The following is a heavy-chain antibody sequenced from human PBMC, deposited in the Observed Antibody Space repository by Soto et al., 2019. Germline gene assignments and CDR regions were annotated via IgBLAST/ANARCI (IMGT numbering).Heavy chain of an antibody. Sequence: QVQLVQSGAEVKKPGASVMVSCQASGYTFTSYAMHWVRQSPGQRPEWMGWINAGNGYTQYSQKLQGRVTITRDTSASTAYMELSSLRSEDTAVYYCARGGDDCSTTRCYMIAYWGQGTLVTVSS. CDR2: INAGNGYT. D-gene: IGHD2-2*02. V-gene: IGHV1-3*01. J-gene: IGHJ4*02. CDR1: GYTFTSYA. CDR3: ARGGDDCSTTRCYMIAY.